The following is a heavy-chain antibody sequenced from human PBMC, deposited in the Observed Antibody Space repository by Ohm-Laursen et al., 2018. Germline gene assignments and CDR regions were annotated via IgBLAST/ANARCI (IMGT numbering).Heavy chain of an antibody. CDR3: ARDSEYCSGGSCLYYYGMDV. V-gene: IGHV1-2*02. D-gene: IGHD2-15*01. J-gene: IGHJ6*02. Sequence: VSSVKVSCKASGYTFTGYYMHWVRQAPGQGLEWMGWINPNSGGTNYAQKFQGRVTMTRDTSISTAYMELSRLRSDDTAVYYCARDSEYCSGGSCLYYYGMDVWGQGTTVTVSS. CDR1: GYTFTGYY. CDR2: INPNSGGT.